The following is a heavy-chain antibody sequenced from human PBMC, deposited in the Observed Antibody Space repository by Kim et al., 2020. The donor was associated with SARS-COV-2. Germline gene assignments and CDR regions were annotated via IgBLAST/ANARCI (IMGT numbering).Heavy chain of an antibody. CDR1: GGSFSGYY. J-gene: IGHJ4*02. CDR3: ARVNSLYGRYDILTGYYSRASNFDY. V-gene: IGHV4-34*01. CDR2: INHSGST. Sequence: SETLSLTCAVYGGSFSGYYWSWIRQPPGKGLEWIGEINHSGSTNYNPSLKSRVTISVDTSKNQFSLKLGSVTAADTAVYYCARVNSLYGRYDILTGYYSRASNFDYWGQGTLVTVSS. D-gene: IGHD3-9*01.